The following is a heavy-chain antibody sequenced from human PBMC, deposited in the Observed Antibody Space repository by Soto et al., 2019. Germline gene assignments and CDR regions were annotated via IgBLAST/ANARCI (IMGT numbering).Heavy chain of an antibody. V-gene: IGHV4-30-4*01. CDR3: ATMGTPVTGLYYFDY. CDR1: GSSISSGNNY. J-gene: IGHJ4*02. Sequence: QVQLQESGPGLVKPSQTLSLTCTVYGSSISSGNNYWSWTRQPPGKGLGWIGFISYSGTTHSSASLRSRVSISVDTSKNQFSLDLSSVTAADTAVYYCATMGTPVTGLYYFDYWGQGTLVTVSS. CDR2: ISYSGTT. D-gene: IGHD4-17*01.